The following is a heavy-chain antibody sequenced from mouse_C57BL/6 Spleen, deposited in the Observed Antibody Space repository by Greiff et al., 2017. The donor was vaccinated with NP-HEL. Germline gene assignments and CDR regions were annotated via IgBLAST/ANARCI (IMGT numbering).Heavy chain of an antibody. CDR3: ARSRTPEGMDY. J-gene: IGHJ4*01. CDR1: GYAFSSSW. Sequence: QVQLQQSGPELVKPGASVKISCKASGYAFSSSWMNWVKQRPGKGLEWIGRIYPGDGDTNYNGKFKGKATLTADKSSSTAYMQLSSLTSEDSAVYFCARSRTPEGMDYWGQGTSVTVSS. V-gene: IGHV1-82*01. CDR2: IYPGDGDT.